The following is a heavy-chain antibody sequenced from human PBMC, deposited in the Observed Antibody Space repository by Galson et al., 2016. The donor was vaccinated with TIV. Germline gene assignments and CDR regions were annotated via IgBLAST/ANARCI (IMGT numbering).Heavy chain of an antibody. V-gene: IGHV3-30-3*01. CDR2: ISYDGSNK. CDR3: ARDRHHGYFDL. Sequence: SLRLSCAASGFTFSDEAMHWVRQAPGKGLEWVAVISYDGSNKFYADPVKGRSTISKDNSKNTLYLQMTSLRAEDTALYYCARDRHHGYFDLWGRGTMVTVSS. CDR1: GFTFSDEA. J-gene: IGHJ2*01.